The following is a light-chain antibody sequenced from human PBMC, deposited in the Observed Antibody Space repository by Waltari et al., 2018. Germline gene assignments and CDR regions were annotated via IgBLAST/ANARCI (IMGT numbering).Light chain of an antibody. CDR2: EVN. Sequence: QSDLTQPPSASGSPGQSVTISCTGTSSDIGTYNYVSWYQQHEGEAPKIVIHEVNKRPSGVPERFSGSKSGKTASLTVSGLQAEDEADYFCSSYAGIDNFVVFGGGTKL. CDR1: SSDIGTYNY. J-gene: IGLJ2*01. CDR3: SSYAGIDNFVV. V-gene: IGLV2-8*01.